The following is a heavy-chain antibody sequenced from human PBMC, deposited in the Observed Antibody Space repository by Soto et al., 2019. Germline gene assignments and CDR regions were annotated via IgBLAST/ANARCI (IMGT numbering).Heavy chain of an antibody. V-gene: IGHV1-69*13. CDR2: MNPIFGTA. CDR3: ASIGGSGSYYNAKGKNYYYGMDV. D-gene: IGHD3-10*01. Sequence: SVKVSCKASGYTFTSYDINWVRQATGQGLEWMGWMNPIFGTANYAQKFQGRVTITADESTSTAYMELSSLRSEDTAVYYCASIGGSGSYYNAKGKNYYYGMDVWGQGTTVTVSS. J-gene: IGHJ6*02. CDR1: GYTFTSYD.